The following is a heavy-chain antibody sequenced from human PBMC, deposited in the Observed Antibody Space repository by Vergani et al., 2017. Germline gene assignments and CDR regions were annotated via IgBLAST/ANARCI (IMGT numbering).Heavy chain of an antibody. Sequence: EVQLVQSGAEVKKPGESLRISCKGSGYSFTSYWISWVRQMPGKGLEWMWRIDPSDSYTNYSPSFQGHVTISADKSISTAYLQWSSLKASDTAMYYCARADVVVVAATNWGQGTLVTVSS. J-gene: IGHJ4*02. CDR3: ARADVVVVAATN. D-gene: IGHD2-15*01. CDR2: IDPSDSYT. V-gene: IGHV5-10-1*03. CDR1: GYSFTSYW.